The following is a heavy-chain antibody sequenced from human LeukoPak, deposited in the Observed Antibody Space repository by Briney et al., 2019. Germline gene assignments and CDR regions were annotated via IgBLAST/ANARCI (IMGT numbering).Heavy chain of an antibody. CDR1: GGSISSSSYY. J-gene: IGHJ3*02. CDR3: ARSDGYGLVGI. Sequence: PSETLSLTCTVSGGSISSSSYYWGWIRQSQGKGLEWIGSIYYSGSTYYNPSLKSRVIILIDTAKNHFSLNLSSVTAADTAVYYCARSDGYGLVGIWGQGTMVTVSS. V-gene: IGHV4-39*07. D-gene: IGHD3-10*01. CDR2: IYYSGST.